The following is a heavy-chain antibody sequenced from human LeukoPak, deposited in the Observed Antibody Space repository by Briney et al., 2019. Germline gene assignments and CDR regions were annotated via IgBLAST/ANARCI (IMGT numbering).Heavy chain of an antibody. J-gene: IGHJ4*02. CDR1: GGSISSYY. CDR3: ARLGMVAGYQSYYFDY. V-gene: IGHV4-59*01. CDR2: IYYSGST. Sequence: SETLSLTCTVSGGSISSYYWSWIRQPPRKGLEWIGYIYYSGSTNYNPSLKSRVTISVDTSKNQFSLKLSSVPAADTAVYYCARLGMVAGYQSYYFDYWGQGTLVTVSS. D-gene: IGHD3-10*01.